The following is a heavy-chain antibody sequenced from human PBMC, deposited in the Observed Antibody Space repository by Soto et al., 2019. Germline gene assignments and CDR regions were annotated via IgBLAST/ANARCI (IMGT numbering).Heavy chain of an antibody. D-gene: IGHD3-22*01. V-gene: IGHV3-21*01. CDR1: GFTFSLYS. J-gene: IGHJ4*02. CDR2: XXXSXSXX. CDR3: VRARSTDSRPDY. Sequence: PGGSLRLSCAASGFTFSLYSMIWVRQAPGKGLDXVASXXXSXSXXXYXXXXKGRFTISRDNAKNSLFLQLDSLRAEDTAVYFCVRARSTDSRPDYWGQGTLVTVSS.